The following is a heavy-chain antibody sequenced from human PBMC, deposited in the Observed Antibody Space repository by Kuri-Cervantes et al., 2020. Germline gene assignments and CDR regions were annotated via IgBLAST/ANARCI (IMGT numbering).Heavy chain of an antibody. J-gene: IGHJ4*02. CDR1: GYTFTSYY. V-gene: IGHV1-46*01. CDR3: AKFSNLLPLGYCSGGSCYPRYFDY. Sequence: ASVKVSCKASGYTFTSYYMHWVRQAPGQGLEWMGIINPSGGSTSYAQKFQGRVTMTRDTSTSTVYMGLSSLRSEDTAVYYCAKFSNLLPLGYCSGGSCYPRYFDYWGQGTLVTVSS. CDR2: INPSGGST. D-gene: IGHD2-15*01.